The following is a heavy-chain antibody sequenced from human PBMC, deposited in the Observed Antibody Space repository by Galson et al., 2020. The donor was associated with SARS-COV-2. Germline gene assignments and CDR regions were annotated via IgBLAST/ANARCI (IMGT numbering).Heavy chain of an antibody. CDR1: GLTVSRNY. CDR2: IYSGGST. Sequence: GGSLRLSCAASGLTVSRNYMSWVRQAPGKGLEWAPVIYSGGSTFYADSVKGRFTISRDNSKNTLYLLMNSLRAEDTAVYYCARDLDISGGMDVWGQGTTVTVSS. CDR3: ARDLDISGGMDV. D-gene: IGHD5-12*01. V-gene: IGHV3-66*01. J-gene: IGHJ6*02.